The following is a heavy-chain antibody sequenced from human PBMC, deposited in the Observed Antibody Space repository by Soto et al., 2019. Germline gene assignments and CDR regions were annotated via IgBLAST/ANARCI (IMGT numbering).Heavy chain of an antibody. V-gene: IGHV3-30*18. D-gene: IGHD6-19*01. CDR3: AKDLYGAGWYNYFDP. Sequence: QVHLVESGGGVVQPGRSLRLSCAASGFTFSTTGMHWVRQAPGKGLEWVAMISHDGGDKHYTDSVKGRFTISRDTSKNTLYFQMNSLRPEDRAMYHCAKDLYGAGWYNYFDPWGQGTLVTVSS. CDR1: GFTFSTTG. J-gene: IGHJ5*02. CDR2: ISHDGGDK.